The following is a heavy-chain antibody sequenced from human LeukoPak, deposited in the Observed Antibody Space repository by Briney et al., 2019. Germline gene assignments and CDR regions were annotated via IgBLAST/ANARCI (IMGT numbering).Heavy chain of an antibody. CDR1: GFPFSSYE. D-gene: IGHD1-26*01. Sequence: GGSLRLSCAASGFPFSSYEMNWVRQAPGKGLEWVSYISRSGSSIYYADSVRGRFTISRDNTKNSLYLQMNSLRAGDTAVYYCARDPSGSYYSTFDYWGQGTLVTVSS. J-gene: IGHJ4*02. CDR2: ISRSGSSI. CDR3: ARDPSGSYYSTFDY. V-gene: IGHV3-48*03.